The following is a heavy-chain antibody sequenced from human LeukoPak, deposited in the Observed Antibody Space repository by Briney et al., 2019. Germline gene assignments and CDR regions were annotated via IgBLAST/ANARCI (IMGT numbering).Heavy chain of an antibody. CDR1: GGSFSGYY. CDR3: ARPTTGYGSGSYYYGY. D-gene: IGHD3-10*01. CDR2: INHSGST. V-gene: IGHV4-34*01. Sequence: PSETLSLTCAVYGGSFSGYYWSWIRQPPGKGLEWMGEINHSGSTNYNPSLKSRVTISVDTSKNQFSLKLSSVTAADTAVYYCARPTTGYGSGSYYYGYWGQGTLVTVSS. J-gene: IGHJ4*02.